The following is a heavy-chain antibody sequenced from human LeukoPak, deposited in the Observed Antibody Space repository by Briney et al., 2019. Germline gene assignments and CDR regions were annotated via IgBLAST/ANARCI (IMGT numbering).Heavy chain of an antibody. D-gene: IGHD2/OR15-2a*01. V-gene: IGHV3-7*01. CDR1: GLTLSDHC. J-gene: IGHJ5*02. CDR2: IKGDGSEK. Sequence: GGSLRLSCAASGLTLSDHCMSWVRQAPGKGLEGVANIKGDGSEKYYVDSVKGRFTISRDNAKNILYLQMNSLRVEDTAVYYCARGNTILDPRGQGTLVTVSS. CDR3: ARGNTILDP.